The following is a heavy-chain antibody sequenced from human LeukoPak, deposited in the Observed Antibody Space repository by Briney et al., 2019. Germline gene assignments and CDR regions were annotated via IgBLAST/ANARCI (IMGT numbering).Heavy chain of an antibody. V-gene: IGHV3-53*01. D-gene: IGHD6-19*01. CDR2: IYSGGST. CDR3: AREDSSGWYDY. J-gene: IGHJ4*02. CDR1: GFTVSSNY. Sequence: GKSLRLSCAASGFTVSSNYMSWVRQAPGKGLEWVSVIYSGGSTYYADSVKGRFTISRDNSKNTLYLQMNSLRAEDAAVYYCAREDSSGWYDYWGQGTLVTVSS.